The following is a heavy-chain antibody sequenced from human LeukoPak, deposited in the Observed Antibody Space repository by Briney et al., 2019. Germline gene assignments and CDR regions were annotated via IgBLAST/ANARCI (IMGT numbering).Heavy chain of an antibody. CDR1: GFTFSSHA. D-gene: IGHD2-21*01. J-gene: IGHJ5*02. CDR2: ISGSSGRT. CDR3: ANQHCGSECYHRSVP. Sequence: PGGSVRLSCAASGFTFSSHAMNWVRQAPGKGLAWVSGISGSSGRTIYAESVKGRFTISRDNSKNTLYLQMNSLRADDTALYYFANQHCGSECYHRSVPSRQGTLVTVPS. V-gene: IGHV3-23*01.